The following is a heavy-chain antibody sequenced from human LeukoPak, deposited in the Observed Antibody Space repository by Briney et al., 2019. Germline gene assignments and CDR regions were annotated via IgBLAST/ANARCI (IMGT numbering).Heavy chain of an antibody. V-gene: IGHV3-30*02. CDR3: ARARGYDYVWGSFPSY. Sequence: GGSLRLSCAASGFTFRSYGMHWVRQAPGKGLEWVAFIRYDGSNKYYADSMKGRFTISRDNSKNTLYLQMSSLRAEDTAIYYCARARGYDYVWGSFPSYWGQGTLVTVSS. CDR1: GFTFRSYG. D-gene: IGHD3-16*01. CDR2: IRYDGSNK. J-gene: IGHJ4*02.